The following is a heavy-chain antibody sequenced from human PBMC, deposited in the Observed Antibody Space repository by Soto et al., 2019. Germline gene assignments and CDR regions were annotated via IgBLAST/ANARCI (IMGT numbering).Heavy chain of an antibody. CDR1: GYPFTAYG. CDR2: INPGSGNT. J-gene: IGHJ4*02. Sequence: QVHLVQSGAEVKKPGASVNVSCKASGYPFTAYGLHWVRQAPGQRLEWMGWINPGSGNTKSSHKFQGRITIKRDTSATTVSMELSSLTSEDTAIYYCARAVVAPDYWGQGTLVTVSS. CDR3: ARAVVAPDY. D-gene: IGHD2-15*01. V-gene: IGHV1-3*01.